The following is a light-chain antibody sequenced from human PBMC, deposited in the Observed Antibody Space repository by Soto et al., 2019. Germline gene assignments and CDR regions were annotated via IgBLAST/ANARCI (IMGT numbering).Light chain of an antibody. CDR2: WAS. CDR1: ENIYGY. Sequence: DIQLTQSPSILSASVGDRVTITCRASENIYGYLAWYQQKPGEAPKLLIYWASTLVWGVPSRFTGGESGTEFTLTISDLQPDDFATYFCQQYSAYPLTFGGVTKVDVK. CDR3: QQYSAYPLT. J-gene: IGKJ4*01. V-gene: IGKV1-5*03.